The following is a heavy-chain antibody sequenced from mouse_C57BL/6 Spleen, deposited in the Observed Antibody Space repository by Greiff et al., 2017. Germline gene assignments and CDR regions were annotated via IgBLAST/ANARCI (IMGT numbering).Heavy chain of an antibody. Sequence: QVQLQQPGAELVRPGSSVKLSCKASGYTFTSYWMDWVKQRPGQGLEWIGNIYPSDSETHYNQKFKDKATLTVDKASSTAYMQPSSLTSDDSAVYYCARRPYGNYWGQGTTLTVSS. D-gene: IGHD2-1*01. CDR3: ARRPYGNY. J-gene: IGHJ2*01. V-gene: IGHV1-61*01. CDR1: GYTFTSYW. CDR2: IYPSDSET.